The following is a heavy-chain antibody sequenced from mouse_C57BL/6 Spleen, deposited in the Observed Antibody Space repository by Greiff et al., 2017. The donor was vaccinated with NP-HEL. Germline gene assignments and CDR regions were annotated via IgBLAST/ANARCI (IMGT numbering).Heavy chain of an antibody. J-gene: IGHJ2*01. CDR2: IYPGSGST. V-gene: IGHV1-55*01. Sequence: QVQLQQPGAELVKPGASVKMSCKASGYTFTSYWITWVKQRPGQGLEWIGDIYPGSGSTNYNEKFKSKATLTVDTSSSTAYMQLSSLTSEDSAVYYCAREGRDLLRRSHYWGQGTTLTVAS. D-gene: IGHD1-1*01. CDR1: GYTFTSYW. CDR3: AREGRDLLRRSHY.